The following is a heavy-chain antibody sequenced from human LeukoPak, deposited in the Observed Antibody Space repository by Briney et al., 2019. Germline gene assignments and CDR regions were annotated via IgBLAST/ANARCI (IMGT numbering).Heavy chain of an antibody. J-gene: IGHJ4*02. CDR1: GFTFSSYE. V-gene: IGHV3-53*01. Sequence: AGGSLRLSCAASGFTFSSYEMNWVRQAPGKGLEWVSVIYSGGSTYYADSVKGRFTISRDNSKNTLYLQMNSLRAEDTAVYYCAREDGSGRPWDWGQGTLVTVSS. D-gene: IGHD3-10*01. CDR2: IYSGGST. CDR3: AREDGSGRPWD.